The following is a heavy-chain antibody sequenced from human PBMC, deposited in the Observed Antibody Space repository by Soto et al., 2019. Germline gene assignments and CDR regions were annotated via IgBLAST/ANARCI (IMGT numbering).Heavy chain of an antibody. CDR2: MHPNSGNT. V-gene: IGHV1-8*01. Sequence: QVQLVQSGAEVKKPGASVKVSCKASGYTFTSYDINWVRQATGQGLEWMGWMHPNSGNTGYAQKFQGRLTMTRNTSISTAYMELSSLKSDDTTVYYCARGSVPYAGEDWGQGTLVTVSS. CDR3: ARGSVPYAGED. J-gene: IGHJ4*02. CDR1: GYTFTSYD. D-gene: IGHD2-21*01.